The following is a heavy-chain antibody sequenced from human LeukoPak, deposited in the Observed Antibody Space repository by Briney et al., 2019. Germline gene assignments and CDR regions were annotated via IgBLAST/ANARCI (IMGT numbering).Heavy chain of an antibody. Sequence: PGGSLRLSCAASGFTFSDYYMAWIRQAPGKGLEWVSYISTGGSLIYYADSVKGRFTISRDNAKNSLYLQMNSLRAEDTAVYYCARVRRERITMVRGVKAKSGGGGLLDYWGQGTLVTVSS. J-gene: IGHJ4*02. CDR3: ARVRRERITMVRGVKAKSGGGGLLDY. CDR2: ISTGGSLI. D-gene: IGHD3-10*01. V-gene: IGHV3-11*04. CDR1: GFTFSDYY.